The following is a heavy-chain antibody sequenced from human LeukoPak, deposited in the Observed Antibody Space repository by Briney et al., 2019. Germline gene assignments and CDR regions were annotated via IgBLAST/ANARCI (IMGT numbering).Heavy chain of an antibody. D-gene: IGHD6-19*01. CDR3: ARYPVAGTNWFDP. CDR2: IYYSGST. Sequence: PSETLSLTCTVSGGSISSYYWSWIRQPPGKGLEWIGYIYYSGSTNYNPSLKSRVTISVDTSKNQFSLKLSSVTAADTAVYYCARYPVAGTNWFDPWGQGTLVTVSS. J-gene: IGHJ5*02. V-gene: IGHV4-59*01. CDR1: GGSISSYY.